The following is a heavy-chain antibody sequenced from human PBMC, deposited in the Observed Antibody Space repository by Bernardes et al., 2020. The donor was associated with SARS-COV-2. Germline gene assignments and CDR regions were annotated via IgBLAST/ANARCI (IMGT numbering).Heavy chain of an antibody. J-gene: IGHJ6*02. D-gene: IGHD2-15*01. V-gene: IGHV3-53*01. Sequence: TYYADSVRGRLTISRDNSHNTLYLQVSSLSADDTAVYYCAKFGCTGGSCRNYYYYGLDVWGQGTMFIVS. CDR3: AKFGCTGGSCRNYYYYGLDV. CDR2: T.